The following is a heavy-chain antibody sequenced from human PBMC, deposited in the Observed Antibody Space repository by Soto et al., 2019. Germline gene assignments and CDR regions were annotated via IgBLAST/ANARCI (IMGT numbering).Heavy chain of an antibody. J-gene: IGHJ6*02. D-gene: IGHD6-13*01. CDR1: GFTFSSYG. CDR3: ARDLRQQLDYYYGMDV. V-gene: IGHV3-30*03. Sequence: QVQLVESGGGVVQPGRSLRLSCAASGFTFSSYGMHWVRQAPGKGLEWVAVISYDGSNKYYADSVKGRFTISRDNSKNTLYLQMNSLRAEDTAVYYCARDLRQQLDYYYGMDVWGQGTTVTVSS. CDR2: ISYDGSNK.